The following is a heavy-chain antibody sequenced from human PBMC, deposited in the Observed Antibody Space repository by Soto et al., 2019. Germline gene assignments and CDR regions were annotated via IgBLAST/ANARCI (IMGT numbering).Heavy chain of an antibody. CDR1: GYKFSTYA. CDR3: ATSYDTGFDH. Sequence: QLQLTQSGGEARKPGASVRVSCAASGYKFSTYAISWLRQAPGQGLEWMGLITPNSGYTNYAQKFQGRLILTTDTPSNTAYKELTSMRYDDTAIYYCATSYDTGFDHWGQGTLVSVS. V-gene: IGHV1-18*01. CDR2: ITPNSGYT. D-gene: IGHD3-9*01. J-gene: IGHJ5*02.